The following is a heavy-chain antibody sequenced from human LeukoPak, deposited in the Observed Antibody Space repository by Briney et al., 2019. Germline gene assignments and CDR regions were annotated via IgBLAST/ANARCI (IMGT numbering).Heavy chain of an antibody. CDR1: GFTFSSYS. CDR3: ARHLSGVTGYTYGRGIDY. J-gene: IGHJ4*02. D-gene: IGHD5-18*01. CDR2: ISSSSSYI. Sequence: GGSLRLSCAASGFTFSSYSMNWVRQAPGKGLEWVSSISSSSSYIYYADSVKGRFTISRDNAKNSLYLQMNSLRAEDTAVYYCARHLSGVTGYTYGRGIDYWGQGTLVTVSS. V-gene: IGHV3-21*01.